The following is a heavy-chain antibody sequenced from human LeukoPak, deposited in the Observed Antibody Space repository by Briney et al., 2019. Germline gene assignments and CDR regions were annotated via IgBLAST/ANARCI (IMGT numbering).Heavy chain of an antibody. CDR3: ARVDTAMVLFDY. D-gene: IGHD5-18*01. CDR1: GGSVSSGSYC. V-gene: IGHV4-61*01. CDR2: IYYSGST. Sequence: SETLSLTCTVSGGSVSSGSYCWSWIRQPPGKGLEWIGYIYYSGSTNYNPSLKSRVTISVDTSKNQFSLKLSSVTAADTAVYYCARVDTAMVLFDYWGQGTLVTVSS. J-gene: IGHJ4*02.